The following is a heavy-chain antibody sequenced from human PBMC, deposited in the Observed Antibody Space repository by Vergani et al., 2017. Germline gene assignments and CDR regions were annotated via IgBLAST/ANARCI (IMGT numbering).Heavy chain of an antibody. Sequence: QVQLQESGPGLVKPSQTLSLTCTVSGGSISSGGYYWSWIRQHPGKGLEWIGFLYYSGSTYYNPSLKSRVTISVDTSNNHFSLRLNSLTAADTAVYYCARRSGIVYDIFSGTQYFFDFWGQGTLVTVSS. V-gene: IGHV4-31*03. CDR2: LYYSGST. CDR3: ARRSGIVYDIFSGTQYFFDF. J-gene: IGHJ4*02. D-gene: IGHD3-9*01. CDR1: GGSISSGGYY.